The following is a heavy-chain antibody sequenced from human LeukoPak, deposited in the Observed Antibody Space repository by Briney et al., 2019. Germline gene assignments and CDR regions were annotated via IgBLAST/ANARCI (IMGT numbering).Heavy chain of an antibody. D-gene: IGHD4-23*01. V-gene: IGHV1-8*02. Sequence: ASVKVSCKASGYTFTGYYMHWVRQAPGQGLEWMGWINPNSANTGYAQKFQGRVTMTRNTSISTAYMELSNLRSEDTAVYYCARFYGGNSGFDYWGQGTLVTVSS. CDR3: ARFYGGNSGFDY. CDR2: INPNSANT. CDR1: GYTFTGYY. J-gene: IGHJ4*02.